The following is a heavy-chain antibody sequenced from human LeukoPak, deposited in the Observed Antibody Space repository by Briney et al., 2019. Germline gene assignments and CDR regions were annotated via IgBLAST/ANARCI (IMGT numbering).Heavy chain of an antibody. CDR1: GFTLTWHV. D-gene: IGHD1-26*01. CDR3: VRDMSGKYSFDY. J-gene: IGHJ4*02. V-gene: IGHV3-64D*06. Sequence: GGSLRLPCAASGFTLTWHVMHWVCRAPGKALEYVSFIHHNGEMTSYAESVRGRFTVSRDNSKNTLFLELSSLRTDDTAVYYCVRDMSGKYSFDYWGQGTLVIVST. CDR2: IHHNGEMT.